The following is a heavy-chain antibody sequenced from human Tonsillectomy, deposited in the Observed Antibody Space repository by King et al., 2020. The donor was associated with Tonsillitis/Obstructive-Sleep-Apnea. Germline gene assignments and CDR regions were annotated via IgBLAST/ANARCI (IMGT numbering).Heavy chain of an antibody. D-gene: IGHD1-7*01. Sequence: QLVQSGAEVKKPGSSVKVSCNASGGTFSSYAISWGRQAPGQGLEWIGGIIPIFGTANYAKKFQGRVTITADESTSTAYMELSSLRSEDTAVYYCAREQTTSWFDPWGQGTLVTVSS. CDR1: GGTFSSYA. CDR3: AREQTTSWFDP. V-gene: IGHV1-69*01. CDR2: IIPIFGTA. J-gene: IGHJ5*02.